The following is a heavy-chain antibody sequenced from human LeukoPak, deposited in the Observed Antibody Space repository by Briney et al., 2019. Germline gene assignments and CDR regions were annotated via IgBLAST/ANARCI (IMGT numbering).Heavy chain of an antibody. D-gene: IGHD6-19*01. CDR1: GGTFSSYA. CDR3: ARVPGIAVAGTRRDY. Sequence: ASVKISCKASGGTFSSYAISWVRQAPGQGLEWMGRIIPILGIANYAQKFQGRVTITADKSTSTAYMELSSLRSEDTAVYYCARVPGIAVAGTRRDYWGQGTLVTVSS. CDR2: IIPILGIA. V-gene: IGHV1-69*04. J-gene: IGHJ4*02.